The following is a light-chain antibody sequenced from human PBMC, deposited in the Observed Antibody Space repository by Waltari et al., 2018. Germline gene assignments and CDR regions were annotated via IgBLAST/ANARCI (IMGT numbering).Light chain of an antibody. CDR1: SGINVGTYR. Sequence: QAVLTQPSSLSATPGASASLTCTLRSGINVGTYRIYWYQQKPGSPPHYLLRYKSDSDKQQGSGVPSRFSVSKDVSANAGILLISGLQSEDEADYYCMIWHGSAAVFGGGTQLTVL. V-gene: IGLV5-45*03. J-gene: IGLJ7*01. CDR3: MIWHGSAAV. CDR2: YKSDSDK.